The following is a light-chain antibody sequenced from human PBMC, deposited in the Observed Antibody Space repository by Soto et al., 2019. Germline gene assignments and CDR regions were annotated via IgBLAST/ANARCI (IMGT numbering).Light chain of an antibody. CDR1: SGDVGSYNF. V-gene: IGLV2-14*01. J-gene: IGLJ2*01. Sequence: QSALTQPASVSGSPGQSIAISCTGTSGDVGSYNFVSWYQQHPGKAPKLMIYDVSARPPGVSNRFSGSKSGNTASLTISGLQAEDEADYYCSSYTSTSTLVFGGVTKLTVL. CDR3: SSYTSTSTLV. CDR2: DVS.